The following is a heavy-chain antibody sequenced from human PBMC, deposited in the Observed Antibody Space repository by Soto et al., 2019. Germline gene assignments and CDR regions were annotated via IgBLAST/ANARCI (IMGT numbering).Heavy chain of an antibody. CDR3: AGRYCSNGVCYANYYYYMAV. V-gene: IGHV3-23*01. CDR1: GFTFSTYA. Sequence: EVQLLESGGGLVQPGGSLRLSCAASGFTFSTYAMSWVRQAPGKGLEWVSTITTSGGNTYYADSVQGRFTISRDNSKNTLYLQMNSLRAADTAVYYCAGRYCSNGVCYANYYYYMAVWGKGTTVTVSS. CDR2: ITTSGGNT. J-gene: IGHJ6*03. D-gene: IGHD2-8*01.